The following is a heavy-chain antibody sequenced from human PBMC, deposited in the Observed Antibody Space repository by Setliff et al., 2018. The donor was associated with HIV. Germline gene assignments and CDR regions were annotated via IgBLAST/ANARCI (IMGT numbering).Heavy chain of an antibody. CDR3: ARGGYSNDNFYYYMDV. Sequence: NPSETLSLTCTVSGGSISHYYWSWLRQAPGLGLQWIGYILYTGSTDYNPSLKSRATISVDTSKKQFSLNLTSVTAADTAVYYCARGGYSNDNFYYYMDVWGKGATVTVSS. CDR2: ILYTGST. J-gene: IGHJ6*03. CDR1: GGSISHYY. V-gene: IGHV4-59*01. D-gene: IGHD5-18*01.